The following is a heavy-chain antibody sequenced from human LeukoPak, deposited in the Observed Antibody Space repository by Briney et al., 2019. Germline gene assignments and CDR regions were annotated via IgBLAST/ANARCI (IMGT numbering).Heavy chain of an antibody. Sequence: TSETLSLTCAVYGGSFSGYYWSWIRQPPGKGLEWLGEINHSGSTNYNPSLKSRVTISVDTSKNQFSLKLISVTAADTAVYYCARGASVDTAMVPFDYWGQGTLVTVSS. D-gene: IGHD5-18*01. J-gene: IGHJ4*02. V-gene: IGHV4-34*01. CDR3: ARGASVDTAMVPFDY. CDR2: INHSGST. CDR1: GGSFSGYY.